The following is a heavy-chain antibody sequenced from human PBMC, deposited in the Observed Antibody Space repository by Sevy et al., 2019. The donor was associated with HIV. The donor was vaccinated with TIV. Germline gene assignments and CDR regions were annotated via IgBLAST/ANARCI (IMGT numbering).Heavy chain of an antibody. Sequence: SETLSLTCTVSGGSISSGDYYWSWIRQPPGKGLEWIGYIYDNGNTYYNPSLKSRVTISVDTSKNQFSLRLSSVTAADTAVYYCARGYFMITFGGVSMDVWGQGTTVTVSS. D-gene: IGHD3-16*01. CDR3: ARGYFMITFGGVSMDV. CDR1: GGSISSGDYY. CDR2: IYDNGNT. V-gene: IGHV4-30-4*01. J-gene: IGHJ6*02.